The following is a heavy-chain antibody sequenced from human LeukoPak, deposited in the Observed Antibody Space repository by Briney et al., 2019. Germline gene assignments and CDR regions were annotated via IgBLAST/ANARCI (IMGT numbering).Heavy chain of an antibody. D-gene: IGHD3-10*02. J-gene: IGHJ6*04. CDR1: GFTFSNYA. CDR3: AELGITMIGGV. CDR2: ISGSGSST. Sequence: QTGETLRLSCTASGFTFSNYAMTWVRQAPGKGLQWVSAISGSGSSTYYADSVKGRFTISRDNAKNSLYLQMNSLRAEDTAVYYCAELGITMIGGVWGKGTTVTISS. V-gene: IGHV3-23*01.